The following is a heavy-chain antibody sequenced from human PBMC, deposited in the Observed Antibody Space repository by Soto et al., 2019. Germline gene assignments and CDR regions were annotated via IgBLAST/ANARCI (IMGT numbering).Heavy chain of an antibody. D-gene: IGHD5-12*01. CDR3: ARGRWLQSFFYFDH. CDR1: GFTFSSYW. J-gene: IGHJ4*02. CDR2: MKEDGGEK. V-gene: IGHV3-7*03. Sequence: GVSLRLSCAASGFTFSSYWMSWVRQAPGKGLEWVANMKEDGGEKSYVDSVKGRFTISRDNAKNSLFLQMNSLRAEDTAVYYCARGRWLQSFFYFDHWGQGTLVTVSS.